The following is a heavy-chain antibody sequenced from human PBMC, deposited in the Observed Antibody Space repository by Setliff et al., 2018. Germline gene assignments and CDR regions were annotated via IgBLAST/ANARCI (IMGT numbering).Heavy chain of an antibody. CDR1: GVSTSGHY. CDR3: VRGGIAWSWHYDL. D-gene: IGHD3-9*01. J-gene: IGHJ2*01. V-gene: IGHV4-59*11. CDR2: IYYDGNT. Sequence: SETLSLTCTVSGVSTSGHYWNWIRQPPGKGLEWIGYIYYDGNTKYNPSLKSRVTMSTDPSKNQLSLKLTTVSAADTAVYYCVRGGIAWSWHYDLWGRGTLVT.